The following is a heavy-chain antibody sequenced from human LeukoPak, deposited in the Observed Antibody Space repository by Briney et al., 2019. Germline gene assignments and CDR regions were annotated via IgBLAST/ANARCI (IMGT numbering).Heavy chain of an antibody. D-gene: IGHD3-22*01. CDR3: AGQYYYDSSGYYAN. V-gene: IGHV4-59*01. Sequence: SETLSLTCTVSGGSISSYYWSWIRQPPGKGLEWIGYIYYSGSTNYNPSLKSRVTISVDTSKNQFSLKLSSVTAADTAVYYCAGQYYYDSSGYYANWGQGTLVTVSS. CDR2: IYYSGST. J-gene: IGHJ4*02. CDR1: GGSISSYY.